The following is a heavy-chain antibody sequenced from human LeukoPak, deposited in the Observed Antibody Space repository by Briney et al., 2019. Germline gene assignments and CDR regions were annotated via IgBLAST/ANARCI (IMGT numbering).Heavy chain of an antibody. D-gene: IGHD3-22*01. CDR2: ISAYNGNT. CDR1: GYTSTSYG. Sequence: ASVKVSCKASGYTSTSYGIGWVRQAPGQGLEWMGWISAYNGNTNYAQKLQGRVTMTTDTSTSTAYMELRSLRSDDTAVYYCARGDLRITMIVVVQLPPDYWGQGTLVTVSS. V-gene: IGHV1-18*01. J-gene: IGHJ4*02. CDR3: ARGDLRITMIVVVQLPPDY.